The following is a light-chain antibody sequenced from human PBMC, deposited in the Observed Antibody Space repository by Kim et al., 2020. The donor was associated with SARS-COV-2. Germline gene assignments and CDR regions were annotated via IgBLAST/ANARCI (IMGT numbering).Light chain of an antibody. CDR1: RNINSW. J-gene: IGKJ4*01. CDR2: GAS. V-gene: IGKV1-12*01. Sequence: DIQMTQSPSSVSASVGDRVNITCRASRNINSWLVWYQQKPGKAPKVLIYGASSLQSGVPSRFSGSGSGTDFTLTISSLQSEDFATYYCQQAHSFPLTFGGGTKVDIK. CDR3: QQAHSFPLT.